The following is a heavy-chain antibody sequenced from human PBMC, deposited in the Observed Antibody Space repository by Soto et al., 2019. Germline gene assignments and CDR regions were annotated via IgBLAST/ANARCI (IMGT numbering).Heavy chain of an antibody. CDR3: ARDVGSGWYGYYYGMDV. J-gene: IGHJ6*02. CDR1: GGSVSSGSYY. V-gene: IGHV4-61*01. D-gene: IGHD6-19*01. Sequence: PSETLSLTCTVSGGSVSSGSYYWSWIRQPPGKGLEWIGYIYYSGSTNYNPSLKSRVTISVDTSKNQFSLKLSSVTAADTAVYYCARDVGSGWYGYYYGMDVWGQGTTVTVSS. CDR2: IYYSGST.